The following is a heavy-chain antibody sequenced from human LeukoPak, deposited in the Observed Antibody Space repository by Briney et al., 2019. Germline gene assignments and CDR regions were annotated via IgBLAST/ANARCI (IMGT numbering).Heavy chain of an antibody. CDR3: AKDGHHISWYYYMDV. CDR2: IDYSGGTT. CDR1: GFTFSSHA. Sequence: GGSLRLSCEASGFTFSSHAMTWVRRPLRKGLEWVSTIDYSGGTTFYADSVEGRFTISRDNSQSTVYLQMNSLRAEDTAVYHCAKDGHHISWYYYMDVWGKGTTVTVSS. J-gene: IGHJ6*03. V-gene: IGHV3-23*01. D-gene: IGHD3-3*02.